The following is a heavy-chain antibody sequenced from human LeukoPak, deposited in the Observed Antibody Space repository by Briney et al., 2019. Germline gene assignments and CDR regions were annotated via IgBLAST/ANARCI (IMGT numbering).Heavy chain of an antibody. Sequence: ISGISWNSGSIGYADFVNGRITISRDNAKNSLYLQMNSLRAEDTALYYCAKFPSRPFSIAYWGQGTLVTVSS. V-gene: IGHV3-9*01. CDR2: ISWNSGSI. D-gene: IGHD2/OR15-2a*01. J-gene: IGHJ4*02. CDR3: AKFPSRPFSIAY.